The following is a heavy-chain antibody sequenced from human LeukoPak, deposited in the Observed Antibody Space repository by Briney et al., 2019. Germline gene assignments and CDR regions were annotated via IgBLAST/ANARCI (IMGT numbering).Heavy chain of an antibody. D-gene: IGHD2-8*01. CDR3: ASVPLYYEVDY. V-gene: IGHV3-23*01. J-gene: IGHJ4*02. Sequence: PGGSLRLSCAASGFAFNNYVMTWVRQAPGKGLDWFSAISGSGDSTYYADSVKGRFTISRDNAKNSLYLQMNSLRAEDTAVYYCASVPLYYEVDYWGQGTLVTVSS. CDR1: GFAFNNYV. CDR2: ISGSGDST.